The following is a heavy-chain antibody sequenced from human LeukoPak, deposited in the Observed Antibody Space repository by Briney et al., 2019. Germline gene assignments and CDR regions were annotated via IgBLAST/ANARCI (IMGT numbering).Heavy chain of an antibody. CDR3: AREARRNGYYYGSGNEDWFDP. CDR2: INHSGST. J-gene: IGHJ5*02. V-gene: IGHV4-34*01. Sequence: PSETLSLTCAVYGGSFSGYYWSWIRQPPGKGLEWIGEINHSGSTNYNPSLKSRVTISVDTSKNQFSLKLSSVTAADTAVYYCAREARRNGYYYGSGNEDWFDPWGQGTLVTVSS. D-gene: IGHD3-10*01. CDR1: GGSFSGYY.